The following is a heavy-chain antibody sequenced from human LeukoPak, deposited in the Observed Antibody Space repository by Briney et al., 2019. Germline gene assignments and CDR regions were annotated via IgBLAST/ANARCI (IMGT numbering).Heavy chain of an antibody. V-gene: IGHV3-23*01. Sequence: GGSLRLSCAASGFTFSSYAMSWVRQAPGKGLEWVSGIGGSGVSTYYADSVKGRFTISRDNSKNTLYLQMNSLRSEDTALYYRAKRDYGSALRDWGQGTLVTVSS. D-gene: IGHD3-10*01. J-gene: IGHJ4*02. CDR1: GFTFSSYA. CDR3: AKRDYGSALRD. CDR2: IGGSGVST.